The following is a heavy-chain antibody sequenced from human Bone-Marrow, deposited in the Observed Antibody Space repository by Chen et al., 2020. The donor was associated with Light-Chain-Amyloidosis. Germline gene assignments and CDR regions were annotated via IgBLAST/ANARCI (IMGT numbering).Heavy chain of an antibody. CDR3: ARRRDGYNFDY. Sequence: EVQLAQSGPEVQKHGEYLKISCKGSGYTFPNYWIGWVRQMPGKGLEWMGVIYPDDSDARYSPSFEGQVTISADKSITTAYLQWRSLKASDTAMYYCARRRDGYNFDYWGQGTLVTVSS. CDR1: GYTFPNYW. CDR2: IYPDDSDA. V-gene: IGHV5-51*01. J-gene: IGHJ4*02. D-gene: IGHD5-12*01.